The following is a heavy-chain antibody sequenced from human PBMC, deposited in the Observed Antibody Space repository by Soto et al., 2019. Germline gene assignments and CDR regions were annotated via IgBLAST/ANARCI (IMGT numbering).Heavy chain of an antibody. V-gene: IGHV3-23*01. Sequence: GGSLRLSCAASGFTFSSYAMSWVRQAPGKGLEWVSAISGSGGSTYYADSVKGRFTISRDNSKNTLYLQMNSLRAEDTAVYYCAKVGIQDCSSTGSSSATEYYYYYYYMDVWGKGTTVTVSS. CDR1: GFTFSSYA. J-gene: IGHJ6*03. D-gene: IGHD2-2*01. CDR2: ISGSGGST. CDR3: AKVGIQDCSSTGSSSATEYYYYYYYMDV.